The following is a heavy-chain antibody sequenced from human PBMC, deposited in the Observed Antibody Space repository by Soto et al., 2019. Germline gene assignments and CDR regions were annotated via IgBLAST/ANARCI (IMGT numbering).Heavy chain of an antibody. CDR3: ARVGGYDFWSGYSGSYYYYYGMDV. V-gene: IGHV1-69*01. D-gene: IGHD3-3*01. CDR1: GGTFSSYA. J-gene: IGHJ6*02. Sequence: QVQLVQSGAEVKKPGSSVKVSCKASGGTFSSYAISWVRQAPGQGLEWMGGIIPIFGTANYAQKFQGRVTITADESTSTAYMELSSLRSEDTAVYYCARVGGYDFWSGYSGSYYYYYGMDVWGQGTTVTVSS. CDR2: IIPIFGTA.